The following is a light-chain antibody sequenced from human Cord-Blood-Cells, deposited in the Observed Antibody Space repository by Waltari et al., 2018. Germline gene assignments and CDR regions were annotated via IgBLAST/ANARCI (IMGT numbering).Light chain of an antibody. Sequence: DVHMTEPPSSLSASVGDRVTITCCASQGIRNDLGWYQQKPGEAPKRLNYAAASLQSGVPSRVRGSGSGTQVTLTLSRLRPEDFATNYLLRHNSYAYTGGHRLKLEIK. CDR2: AAA. CDR1: QGIRND. J-gene: IGKJ2*01. CDR3: LRHNSYAYT. V-gene: IGKV1-17*01.